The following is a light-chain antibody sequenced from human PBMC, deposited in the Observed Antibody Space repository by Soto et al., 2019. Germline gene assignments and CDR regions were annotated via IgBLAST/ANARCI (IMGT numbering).Light chain of an antibody. CDR2: AAS. Sequence: DIQMTQSPSSLSASVGDRVTITCRASQSITTYLNWYRQKPGKAPKLMIYAASSLQSGVPSRFSGSGSETEFTLRISSLQPEDFATYFCQQIYSAPLTLGGGTKVENK. V-gene: IGKV1-39*01. CDR3: QQIYSAPLT. CDR1: QSITTY. J-gene: IGKJ4*01.